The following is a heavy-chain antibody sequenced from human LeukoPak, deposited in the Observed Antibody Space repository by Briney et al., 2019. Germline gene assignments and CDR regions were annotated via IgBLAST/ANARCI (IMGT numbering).Heavy chain of an antibody. J-gene: IGHJ3*02. CDR1: GFTFSSYE. CDR2: IYSGGYT. Sequence: GGSLRLSCAASGFTFSSYEMNWVRRAPGKGLEWVSVIYSGGYTYYADSVKGRFTISRDNSKNTVYLQMNSLRAEDTAIYYCARDEAFDIWGQGTMVTVSS. CDR3: ARDEAFDI. V-gene: IGHV3-53*01.